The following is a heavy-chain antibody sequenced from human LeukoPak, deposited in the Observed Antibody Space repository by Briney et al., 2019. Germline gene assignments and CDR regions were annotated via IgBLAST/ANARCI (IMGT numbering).Heavy chain of an antibody. CDR3: ATFDSSGYSDAFDI. D-gene: IGHD3-22*01. V-gene: IGHV4-39*07. CDR1: GGSIRRSSYY. CDR2: FYHSGST. J-gene: IGHJ3*02. Sequence: SETLSLTCTVSGGSIRRSSYYWGWIRQTPGKGLKWIGSFYHSGSTYYNPSLQSRVTISVDTSKNQFSLKLSSVTAADTAVYYCATFDSSGYSDAFDIWGQGTMVTVSS.